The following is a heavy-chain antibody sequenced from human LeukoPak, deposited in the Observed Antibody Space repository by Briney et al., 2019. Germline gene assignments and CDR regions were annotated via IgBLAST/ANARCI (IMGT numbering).Heavy chain of an antibody. D-gene: IGHD5-18*01. CDR3: AKEGGAYSYGFYYFDY. V-gene: IGHV3-30*18. CDR1: GFTFSSYG. Sequence: GRSLRLSCAASGFTFSSYGMHWVRQAPGKGLEWVAVISYDGSNKYYADSVKGRFTIPRDNSKNTLYLQMNSLRAEDTAVYYCAKEGGAYSYGFYYFDYWGQGTLVTVSS. J-gene: IGHJ4*02. CDR2: ISYDGSNK.